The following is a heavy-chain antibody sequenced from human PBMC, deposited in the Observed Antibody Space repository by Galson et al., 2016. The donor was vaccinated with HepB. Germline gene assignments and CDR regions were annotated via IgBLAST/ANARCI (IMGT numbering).Heavy chain of an antibody. CDR3: ARNFDFWRGYPYSYGMDV. J-gene: IGHJ6*02. D-gene: IGHD3-3*01. CDR2: MFYSGST. Sequence: SETLSLTCTVSGGSMTDRNYNWGWIRQPPGKGLEWIASMFYSGSTKYNPSLKSRISMSVDTSKSQFSLELTSVTAADAAVYFCARNFDFWRGYPYSYGMDVWGQGATGSVS. CDR1: GGSMTDRNYN. V-gene: IGHV4-39*01.